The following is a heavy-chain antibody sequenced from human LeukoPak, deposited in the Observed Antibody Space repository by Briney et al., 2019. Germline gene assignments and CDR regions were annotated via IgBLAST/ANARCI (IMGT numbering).Heavy chain of an antibody. CDR1: GFTFSGYE. Sequence: GGTLRLSCAASGFTFSGYEMNWVRQAPGKGLEWVSYISSSGSTIYYADSVKGRFTISRDNAKNSLYLQMNSLRAEDTAVYYCAELGITMIGGVWGKGTTVTI. J-gene: IGHJ6*03. V-gene: IGHV3-48*03. D-gene: IGHD3-10*02. CDR3: AELGITMIGGV. CDR2: ISSSGSTI.